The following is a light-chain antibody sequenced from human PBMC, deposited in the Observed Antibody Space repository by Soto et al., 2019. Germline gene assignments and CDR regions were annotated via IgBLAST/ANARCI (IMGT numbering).Light chain of an antibody. Sequence: EIVLTQSTGTLSLSPGERATLSCRASQSVSTRSLAWYQQKPGQAPRLLISGASSRAADIPDRFSGSGSGTDFTITINRLEHEDFAVYYCQHYDSSPRTFGQGTKVE. V-gene: IGKV3-20*01. J-gene: IGKJ1*01. CDR1: QSVSTRS. CDR2: GAS. CDR3: QHYDSSPRT.